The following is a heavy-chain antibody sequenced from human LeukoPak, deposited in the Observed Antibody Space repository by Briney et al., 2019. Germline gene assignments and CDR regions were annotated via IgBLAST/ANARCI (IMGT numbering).Heavy chain of an antibody. CDR3: ARGGAGYAFDY. CDR1: GFTVSTNY. J-gene: IGHJ4*02. CDR2: ISSGGTP. V-gene: IGHV3-66*02. D-gene: IGHD5-12*01. Sequence: GGSLRLSCAASGFTVSTNYMSWVRQAPGKGLEWVSVISSGGTPYYAASVKGRFTISRDSSENTLYLQMHSLRAEDTAVYYCARGGAGYAFDYWGQGTLVTVSS.